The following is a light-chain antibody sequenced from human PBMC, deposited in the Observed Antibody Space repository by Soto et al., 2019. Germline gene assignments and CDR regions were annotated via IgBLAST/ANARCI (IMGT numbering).Light chain of an antibody. V-gene: IGKV1-5*03. Sequence: DIQMTQSPSTLSGSVGDRVTITCRASQTISSWLAWYQQKPGKAPKLLIYKASTLKSGVPSRFSGSGSGTEFTLANSSLQPDYFATYYCQHYNCYSESFGQGTKVERK. CDR3: QHYNCYSES. J-gene: IGKJ1*01. CDR1: QTISSW. CDR2: KAS.